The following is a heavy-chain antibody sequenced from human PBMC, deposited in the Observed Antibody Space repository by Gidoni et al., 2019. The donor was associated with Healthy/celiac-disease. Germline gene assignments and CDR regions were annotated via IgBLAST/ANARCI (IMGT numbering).Heavy chain of an antibody. CDR2: ISGSGGST. CDR1: GFTFSSYA. J-gene: IGHJ5*02. V-gene: IGHV3-23*01. D-gene: IGHD3-10*01. CDR3: AKAGAPYYYGSGSYSEENWFDP. Sequence: EVQLLESGGGLVQPGGSLRLSCAASGFTFSSYAISWVRQAPGKGLEWVSAISGSGGSTYYADSVKGRFTISRDNSKNTLYLQMNSLRAEDTAVYYCAKAGAPYYYGSGSYSEENWFDPWGQGTLVTVSS.